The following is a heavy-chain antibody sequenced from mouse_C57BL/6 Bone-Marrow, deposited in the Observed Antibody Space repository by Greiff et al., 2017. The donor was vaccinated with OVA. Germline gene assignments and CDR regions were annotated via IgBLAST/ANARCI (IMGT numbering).Heavy chain of an antibody. CDR3: ARDYYGSREYFEV. CDR2: IYPGDGDT. CDR1: GYAFSSSW. Sequence: QVQLQQSGPELVKPGASVKISCKASGYAFSSSWMNWVKQRPGKGLEWIGRIYPGDGDTNYNGKFKGQATLTADQSSSTAYMQLDSLTSEDSAVDFCARDYYGSREYFEVWGTGTTVTVSS. J-gene: IGHJ1*03. V-gene: IGHV1-82*01. D-gene: IGHD1-1*01.